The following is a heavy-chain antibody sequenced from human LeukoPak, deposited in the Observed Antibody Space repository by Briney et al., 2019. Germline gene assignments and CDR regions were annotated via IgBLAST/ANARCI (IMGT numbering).Heavy chain of an antibody. Sequence: SETLSLTCTVSGGSISSYYWSWIRQPPGKGLEWIGYIYYSGSTNYNPSLKSRVTISVDTSKNQFSLKLSSVTAADTAVYYCARHIYGSGTDYYYYYGMDVWGQGTTVTVSS. CDR3: ARHIYGSGTDYYYYYGMDV. D-gene: IGHD3-10*01. CDR1: GGSISSYY. CDR2: IYYSGST. J-gene: IGHJ6*02. V-gene: IGHV4-59*08.